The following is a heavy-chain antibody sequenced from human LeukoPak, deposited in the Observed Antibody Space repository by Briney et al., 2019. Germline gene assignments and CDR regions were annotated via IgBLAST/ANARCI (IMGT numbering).Heavy chain of an antibody. CDR1: GFTFSSYA. V-gene: IGHV3-23*01. J-gene: IGHJ4*02. D-gene: IGHD3-22*01. CDR3: AKEDEDYYDSSGYEGLNYFDY. CDR2: ISGSGGST. Sequence: GGSLRLSCAASGFTFSSYAMSWVRQAPGKGLEWVSAISGSGGSTYYADSVKGRFTISRHNSKNTLYLQMNSLRAEDTAVYYCAKEDEDYYDSSGYEGLNYFDYWGQGTLVTVSS.